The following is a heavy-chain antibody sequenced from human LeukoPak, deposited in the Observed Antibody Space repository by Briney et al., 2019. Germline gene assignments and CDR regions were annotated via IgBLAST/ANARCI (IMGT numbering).Heavy chain of an antibody. Sequence: PGGSLRLSCAASGFTFSSYSMNWVRQAPGKGLEWVSSISSSSSYIYYADSVKGRFTISRDNAKNSLYLQMNSLRAEDTAVYYCARDQKATVTPYYFDYWGQGTLVTVSS. V-gene: IGHV3-21*01. CDR3: ARDQKATVTPYYFDY. CDR2: ISSSSSYI. D-gene: IGHD4-17*01. CDR1: GFTFSSYS. J-gene: IGHJ4*02.